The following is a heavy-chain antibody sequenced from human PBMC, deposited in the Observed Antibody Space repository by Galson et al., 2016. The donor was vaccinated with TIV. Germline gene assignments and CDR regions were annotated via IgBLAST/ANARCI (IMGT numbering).Heavy chain of an antibody. CDR2: ISVSTDYI. V-gene: IGHV3-21*06. J-gene: IGHJ6*02. CDR3: ARVIGYWQGYYAIDV. CDR1: GFTFAGHS. D-gene: IGHD2-15*01. Sequence: SLRLSCAASGFTFAGHSMNWVRQAPGGGLEWVSSISVSTDYIYYGDSVKGRFTISRDNAKNSLFLQMNSLRAEDTAVYYCARVIGYWQGYYAIDVWGQGTTVTVAS.